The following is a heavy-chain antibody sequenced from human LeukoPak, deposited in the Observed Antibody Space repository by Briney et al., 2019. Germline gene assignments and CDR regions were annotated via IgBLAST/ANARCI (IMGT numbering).Heavy chain of an antibody. D-gene: IGHD3-10*01. J-gene: IGHJ6*02. V-gene: IGHV1-69*04. CDR3: ARVVMVRGLMSTYGMDV. CDR2: IIPILGIA. CDR1: GYTFTSYA. Sequence: SVKVSCKASGYTFTSYAISWVRQAPGQGLEWMGRIIPILGIANYAQKFQGRVTITADKSTSTAYMELSSLRSEDTAVYYCARVVMVRGLMSTYGMDVWGQGTTVTVSS.